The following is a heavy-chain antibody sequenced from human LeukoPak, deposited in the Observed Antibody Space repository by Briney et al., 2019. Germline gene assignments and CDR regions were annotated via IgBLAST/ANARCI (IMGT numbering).Heavy chain of an antibody. CDR1: GFTFSDYY. Sequence: GGSLRLSCAASGFTFSDYYMSWIRQAPGKGLEWVSYISSSGSTIYYADSVKGRFIISRDNAKNSLYLQMNSLRAEDTAVYYCARVGYSYGYRVYYFDYWGQGTLVTVSS. CDR2: ISSSGSTI. J-gene: IGHJ4*02. V-gene: IGHV3-11*04. CDR3: ARVGYSYGYRVYYFDY. D-gene: IGHD5-18*01.